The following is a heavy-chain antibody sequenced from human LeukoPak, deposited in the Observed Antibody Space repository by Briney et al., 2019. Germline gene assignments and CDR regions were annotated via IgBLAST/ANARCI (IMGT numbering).Heavy chain of an antibody. CDR1: GFTFSSYS. J-gene: IGHJ4*02. V-gene: IGHV3-21*01. CDR3: ATLHTLDFDY. Sequence: PGGSLRLSCAASGFTFSSYSMNWVRQAPGKGLEWVSSISSSSSYIYYADSVKGRFTISRDNAKNSLYLEMNSLRAEDTAVYYCATLHTLDFDYWGQGTLVTVSS. D-gene: IGHD5-18*01. CDR2: ISSSSSYI.